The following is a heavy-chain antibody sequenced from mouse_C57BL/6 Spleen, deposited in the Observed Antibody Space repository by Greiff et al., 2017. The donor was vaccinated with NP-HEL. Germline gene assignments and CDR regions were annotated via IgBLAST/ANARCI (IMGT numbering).Heavy chain of an antibody. D-gene: IGHD2-4*01. Sequence: EVQLVESGPELVKPGASVKIPCKASGYTFTDYNMDWVKQSHGKSLEWIGDINPNNGGTIYNQKFKGKATLTVDKSSSTAYMELRSLTSEDTAVYYCARSRGATMITRYFDYWGQGTTLTVSS. V-gene: IGHV1-18*01. CDR2: INPNNGGT. CDR3: ARSRGATMITRYFDY. CDR1: GYTFTDYN. J-gene: IGHJ2*01.